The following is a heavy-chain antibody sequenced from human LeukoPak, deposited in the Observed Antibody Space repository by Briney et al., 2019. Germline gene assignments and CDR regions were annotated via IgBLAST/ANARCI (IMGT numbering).Heavy chain of an antibody. CDR2: IYHSGST. Sequence: PSETLSLTCAVSGGSISSSNWWSWVRRPPGKGLEWIGEIYHSGSTNYNPSLKSRVTISVDKSKNQFSLKLSSVTAADTAVYYCARDTNGSGRLGYFDLWGRGTLVTVSS. V-gene: IGHV4-4*02. CDR1: GGSISSSNW. J-gene: IGHJ2*01. D-gene: IGHD3-10*01. CDR3: ARDTNGSGRLGYFDL.